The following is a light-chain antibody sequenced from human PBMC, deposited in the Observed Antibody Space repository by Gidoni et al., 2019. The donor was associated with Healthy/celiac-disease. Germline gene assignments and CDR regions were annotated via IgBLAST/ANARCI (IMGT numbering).Light chain of an antibody. CDR3: QQRSNWPPGYT. J-gene: IGKJ2*01. CDR2: DAS. V-gene: IGKV3-11*01. Sequence: EIVLTQPPATLSLSPGERATRSCRASQSVSSYLAWYQQKPGQAPRLPIYDASNRATGIPARFSGSGSGTDFTLTISSLEPEDFAVYYCQQRSNWPPGYTFGQGTKLEIK. CDR1: QSVSSY.